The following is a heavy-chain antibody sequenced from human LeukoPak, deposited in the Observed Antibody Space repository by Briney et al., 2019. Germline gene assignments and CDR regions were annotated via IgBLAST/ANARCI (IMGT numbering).Heavy chain of an antibody. D-gene: IGHD3-22*01. Sequence: PVASVKVSCKASGYTFTSYYMHWVRQAPGQGLEWMGIINPSGGSTSYAQKFQGRVTMTRDTSTSTVYTELSSLRSEDTAVYYCARDWGDYYDSSGPSYPVGAFDIWGQGTMVTVSS. V-gene: IGHV1-46*01. CDR3: ARDWGDYYDSSGPSYPVGAFDI. CDR2: INPSGGST. J-gene: IGHJ3*02. CDR1: GYTFTSYY.